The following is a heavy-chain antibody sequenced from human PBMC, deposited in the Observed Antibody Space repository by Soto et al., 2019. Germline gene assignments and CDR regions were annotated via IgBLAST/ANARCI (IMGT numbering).Heavy chain of an antibody. CDR1: GFTFINTG. J-gene: IGHJ4*02. Sequence: EVQVLQSGGGLVTPGGSLRLSCAGSGFTFINTGMSWVRQAPGQGLEWVSAITGNGDTTYNADSVKGRFTISRDNSKSTLYLQMNSLRAEDTAVYYCAKIDGYFDYWGQGTLVTVSS. V-gene: IGHV3-23*01. D-gene: IGHD3-22*01. CDR2: ITGNGDTT. CDR3: AKIDGYFDY.